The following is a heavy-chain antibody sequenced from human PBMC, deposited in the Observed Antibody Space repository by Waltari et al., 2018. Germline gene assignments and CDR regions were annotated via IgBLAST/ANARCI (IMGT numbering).Heavy chain of an antibody. CDR2: IYTSGST. CDR1: GGSISSYY. J-gene: IGHJ3*02. CDR3: ARDNVLLWFGELLGAFDI. Sequence: QVQLQESGPGLVKPSETLSLTCTVSGGSISSYYWSWIRQPAGKGLEWIGRIYTSGSTNDNPSLKSRVTMSVDTSKNQFSLKLSSVTAADTAVYYCARDNVLLWFGELLGAFDIWGQGTMVTVSS. V-gene: IGHV4-4*07. D-gene: IGHD3-10*01.